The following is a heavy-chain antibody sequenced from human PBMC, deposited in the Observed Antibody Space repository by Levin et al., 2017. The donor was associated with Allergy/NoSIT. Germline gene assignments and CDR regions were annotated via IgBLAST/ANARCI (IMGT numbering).Heavy chain of an antibody. V-gene: IGHV4-59*01. D-gene: IGHD5-12*01. J-gene: IGHJ4*02. CDR1: GGSMSTYY. Sequence: SETLSLTCTVSGGSMSTYYWSWIRQPPEEGLEWIGYIANSGSATYNPSLKGRVTILADTSKNELSLKLTSVTAADTAIYYCARVKDYRAYEVIDYWGQGVLVTVSS. CDR2: IANSGSA. CDR3: ARVKDYRAYEVIDY.